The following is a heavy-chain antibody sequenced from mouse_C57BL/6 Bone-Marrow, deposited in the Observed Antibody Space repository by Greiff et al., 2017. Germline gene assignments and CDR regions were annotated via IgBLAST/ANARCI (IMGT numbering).Heavy chain of an antibody. V-gene: IGHV7-3*01. J-gene: IGHJ1*03. CDR2: IRNKANGYTT. Sequence: EVQLVESGGGLVQPGGSLSLSCAASGFTFTDYYMSWVRQPPGKALAWLGFIRNKANGYTTEYSASVKGRFTISRDNSQSILYIQMNALRAEDSATYYCARYKYYGNFTPDWYFDVWGTGTSGTVSS. D-gene: IGHD2-1*01. CDR1: GFTFTDYY. CDR3: ARYKYYGNFTPDWYFDV.